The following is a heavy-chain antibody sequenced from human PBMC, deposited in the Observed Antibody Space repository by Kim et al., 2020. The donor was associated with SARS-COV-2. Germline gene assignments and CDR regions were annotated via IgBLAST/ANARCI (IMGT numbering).Heavy chain of an antibody. J-gene: IGHJ3*02. CDR2: IYYSGST. CDR1: GGSISSYY. CDR3: ARDLGATDDDAFDI. D-gene: IGHD1-26*01. Sequence: SETLSLTCTVSGGSISSYYWSWIRQPPGKGLEWIGYIYYSGSTNYNPSLKSRVTISVDTSKNQFSLKLSSVTAADTAVYYCARDLGATDDDAFDIWGQGTMVTVSS. V-gene: IGHV4-59*13.